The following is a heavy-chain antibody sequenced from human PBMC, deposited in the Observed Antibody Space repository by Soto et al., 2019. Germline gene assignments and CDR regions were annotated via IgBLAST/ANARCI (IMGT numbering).Heavy chain of an antibody. CDR3: VRGYCTSSASFEGDFQH. V-gene: IGHV1-46*01. CDR2: IDPIGGNT. Sequence: QVQLVQSGAEVKEPEASVKISCKASGYTFTTYHIHWVRQAPGQGLDWMGMIDPIGGNTGYARKFKDRVSMTRDTSTGTAYRELNNLRFDDTAMYVLVRGYCTSSASFEGDFQHWGQGTLVTVSS. J-gene: IGHJ1*01. CDR1: GYTFTTYH. D-gene: IGHD2-2*01.